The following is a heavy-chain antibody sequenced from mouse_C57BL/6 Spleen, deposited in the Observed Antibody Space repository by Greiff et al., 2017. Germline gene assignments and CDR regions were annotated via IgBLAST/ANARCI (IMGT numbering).Heavy chain of an antibody. D-gene: IGHD1-1*01. J-gene: IGHJ4*01. CDR1: GYTFTSYW. CDR2: INPSNGGT. CDR3: ERYYGSSYSYAMDY. V-gene: IGHV1-53*01. Sequence: QVQLQQPGTELVKPGASVKLSCKASGYTFTSYWMHWVKQRPGQGLEWIGNINPSNGGTNYNEKFNSKATLTVDKSYSTAYMQLSRLTSEDSAVSYSERYYGSSYSYAMDYWGQGTSVTVSA.